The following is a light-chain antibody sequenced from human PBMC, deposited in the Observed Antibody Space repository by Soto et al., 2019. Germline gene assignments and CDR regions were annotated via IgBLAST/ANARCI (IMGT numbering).Light chain of an antibody. V-gene: IGKV3-20*01. CDR2: GAS. J-gene: IGKJ5*01. CDR3: QQYGSSPPIT. CDR1: QSVSSSY. Sequence: IVLTQSPGTLSSSPGERATLSCRASQSVSSSYLAWYQQKPGQAPRLLIYGASSRATGIPDRFSGSGSGTDFTLIISRLQPEDFAVYYCQQYGSSPPITFGQGTRLEIK.